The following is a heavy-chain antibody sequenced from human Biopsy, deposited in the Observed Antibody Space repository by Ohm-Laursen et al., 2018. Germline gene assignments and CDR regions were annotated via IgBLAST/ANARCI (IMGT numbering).Heavy chain of an antibody. CDR2: IYITGET. J-gene: IGHJ5*02. V-gene: IGHV4-4*07. Sequence: TLSLTCTVSGGYISHYYWTWIRQPAGQGLEWIGRIYITGETDYNPSLKSRVTMPVDLSKKQFSLKLKSVTAADTAIYYCARAPPLIRGVVESWFDPWGQGILVTVSS. D-gene: IGHD3-10*01. CDR1: GGYISHYY. CDR3: ARAPPLIRGVVESWFDP.